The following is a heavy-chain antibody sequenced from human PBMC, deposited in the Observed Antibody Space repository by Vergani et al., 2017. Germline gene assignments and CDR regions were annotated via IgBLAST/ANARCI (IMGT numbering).Heavy chain of an antibody. CDR2: INPSGGST. V-gene: IGHV1-46*03. D-gene: IGHD3-10*01. J-gene: IGHJ3*02. CDR1: GYTFTSYY. Sequence: QVQLVQSGSELKKPGASVKVSCKASGYTFTSYYMHWVRQAPGQGLEWMGIINPSGGSTSYAQKFQGRVTMTRDTSTSTVYMELSSLRSEDTAVYYCASVYGSGSYYKGEAFDIWGQGTMVTVSS. CDR3: ASVYGSGSYYKGEAFDI.